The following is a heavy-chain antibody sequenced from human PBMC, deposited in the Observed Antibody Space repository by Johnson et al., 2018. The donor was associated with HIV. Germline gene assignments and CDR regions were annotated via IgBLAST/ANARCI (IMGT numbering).Heavy chain of an antibody. CDR2: IKQDGSEK. Sequence: VQLVESGGGVVQPGRSLRLSCAASGFTFSSYAMHWVRQAPGKGLEWVANIKQDGSEKYYVDSVKGRFTISRDNAKNSLYLQMNSLRAEDTAVYYCARLSGYEPDNDAFDIWGQGTMVTVSS. CDR3: ARLSGYEPDNDAFDI. J-gene: IGHJ3*02. D-gene: IGHD5-12*01. CDR1: GFTFSSYA. V-gene: IGHV3-7*03.